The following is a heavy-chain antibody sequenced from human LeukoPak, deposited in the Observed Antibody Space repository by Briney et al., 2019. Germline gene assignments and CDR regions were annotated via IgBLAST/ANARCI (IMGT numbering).Heavy chain of an antibody. CDR2: ISGSRGRT. V-gene: IGHV3-23*01. J-gene: IGHJ4*02. CDR3: AKGPDDGAFDY. Sequence: GGSLTLSCAASGFTFSNYAMNWVRQAPGKGLEWVSAISGSRGRTYYADSVKGRFTISRDNSKNTLYLQMNSLPAEDTAVYYCAKGPDDGAFDYWGQGTLVTVSS. D-gene: IGHD4-17*01. CDR1: GFTFSNYA.